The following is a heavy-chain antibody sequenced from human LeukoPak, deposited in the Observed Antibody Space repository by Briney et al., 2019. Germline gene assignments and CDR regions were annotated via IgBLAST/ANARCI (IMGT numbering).Heavy chain of an antibody. CDR1: GFTFSDYY. CDR2: ISSSGSTI. Sequence: GGSLRLSCAASGFTFSDYYMSWLRQAPGKGLEWVSYISSSGSTIYYADSVKGRFTISRDNAKNSLYLQMNSLRAEDTAVYYCAREVDHDAFDIWGQGTMVTVSS. V-gene: IGHV3-11*04. D-gene: IGHD2-2*01. J-gene: IGHJ3*02. CDR3: AREVDHDAFDI.